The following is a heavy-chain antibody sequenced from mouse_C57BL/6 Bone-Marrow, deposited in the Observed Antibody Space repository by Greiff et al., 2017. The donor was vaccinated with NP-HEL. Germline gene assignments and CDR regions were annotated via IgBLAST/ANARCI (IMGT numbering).Heavy chain of an antibody. Sequence: DVKLVESGGGLVKPGGSLKLSCAASGFTFSNYGMHWVRQAPEKGLEWVAYISSGSSTIYYADTVKGRFTISRDNAKNTLFLQMTSLRSEDTARYYCARWDYYGSPFAYWGQGTLVTVSA. D-gene: IGHD1-1*01. CDR1: GFTFSNYG. J-gene: IGHJ3*01. CDR3: ARWDYYGSPFAY. V-gene: IGHV5-17*01. CDR2: ISSGSSTI.